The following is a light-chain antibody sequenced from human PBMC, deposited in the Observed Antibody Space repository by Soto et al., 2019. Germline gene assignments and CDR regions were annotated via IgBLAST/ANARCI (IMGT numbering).Light chain of an antibody. J-gene: IGKJ2*01. V-gene: IGKV3-20*01. Sequence: EIVLTQSPGTLSLSPGERATLSCRASQSVSSSYLAWYQQKPGQAPRLLIYGASSRATGIPDRFSGSGSGTDFHLTISILEPEDFALYYCQQYGSSHTFGQGTKLEIK. CDR3: QQYGSSHT. CDR2: GAS. CDR1: QSVSSSY.